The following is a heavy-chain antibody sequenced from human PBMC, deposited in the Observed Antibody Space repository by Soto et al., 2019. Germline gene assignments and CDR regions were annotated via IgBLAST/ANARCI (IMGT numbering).Heavy chain of an antibody. CDR2: IKQDGSEK. CDR3: AREEAVAGEGGAFDI. Sequence: EVQLVESGGGLVQPGGSLRLSCAASGFTFSSYWMSWVRQAPGKGLEWVANIKQDGSEKYYVDSVKGRFTISRDNAKNSLYLQMNSLRAEDTAVYYCAREEAVAGEGGAFDIWGQETMVTVSS. D-gene: IGHD6-19*01. V-gene: IGHV3-7*01. J-gene: IGHJ3*02. CDR1: GFTFSSYW.